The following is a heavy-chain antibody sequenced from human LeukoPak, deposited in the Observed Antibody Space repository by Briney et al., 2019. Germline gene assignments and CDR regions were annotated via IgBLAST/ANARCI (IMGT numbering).Heavy chain of an antibody. CDR2: MNPNSGNT. D-gene: IGHD3-16*01. Sequence: EASVKVSCKASGYTFTSYDINWVRQATGQGLEWMGWMNPNSGNTGYAQKFQGRVTMTRNTSISTAYMELRSLRSDDTAVYYCARDGSHSGYDRGYYDYVWGSYTFDYWGQGTLVTVSS. V-gene: IGHV1-8*01. CDR3: ARDGSHSGYDRGYYDYVWGSYTFDY. CDR1: GYTFTSYD. J-gene: IGHJ4*02.